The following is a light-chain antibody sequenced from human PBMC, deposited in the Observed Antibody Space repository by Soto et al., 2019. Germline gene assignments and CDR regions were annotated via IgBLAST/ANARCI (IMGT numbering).Light chain of an antibody. CDR1: QSSSSY. CDR3: QQCYSTPLT. Sequence: DIQMTQSPSYLSASLGGRVTITCRASQSSSSYLNWYQQKPGKAPKLLIYAASSLHSGIPSRFSGSGSGTDFTLTISSLEPEDFATYYCQQCYSTPLTFGQGTKVDI. CDR2: AAS. V-gene: IGKV1-39*01. J-gene: IGKJ1*01.